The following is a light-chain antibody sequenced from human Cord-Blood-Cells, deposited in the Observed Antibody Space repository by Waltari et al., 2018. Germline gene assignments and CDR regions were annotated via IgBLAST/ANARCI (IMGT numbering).Light chain of an antibody. CDR1: SSNIGSNT. J-gene: IGLJ3*02. Sequence: QSVLTQPPSASGTPGQRVTISCSGSSSNIGSNTVNWYQRLPGTAPKLLIYSNKQRPSGVPDRFSGSKSGTSASLAISGLQSEDEADYYCAAWDDSLNGWVFGGGTKLTVL. CDR3: AAWDDSLNGWV. CDR2: SNK. V-gene: IGLV1-44*01.